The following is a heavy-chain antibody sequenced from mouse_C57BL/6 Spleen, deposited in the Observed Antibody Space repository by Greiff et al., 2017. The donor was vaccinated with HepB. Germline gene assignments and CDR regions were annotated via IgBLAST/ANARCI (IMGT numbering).Heavy chain of an antibody. Sequence: EVKLMESGPGLVKPSQSLSLTCSVTGYSITSGYYWNWIRQFPGNKLEWMGYISYDGSNNYNPSLKNRISITRDTSKNQFFLKLNSVTTEDTATYYCARRWLLRSYAMDYWGQGTSVTVSS. V-gene: IGHV3-6*01. CDR2: ISYDGSN. CDR1: GYSITSGYY. CDR3: ARRWLLRSYAMDY. J-gene: IGHJ4*01. D-gene: IGHD2-3*01.